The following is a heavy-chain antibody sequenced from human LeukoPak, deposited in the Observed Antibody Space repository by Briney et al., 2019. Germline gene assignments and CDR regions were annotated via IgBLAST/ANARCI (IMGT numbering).Heavy chain of an antibody. CDR1: GYTFNSYG. CDR3: ARDHVTGYSSAWSTD. CDR2: ISAYTGNT. V-gene: IGHV1-18*01. Sequence: ASVKVSCKTSGYTFNSYGISWVRQAPGQGLEWMGWISAYTGNTDYALSLHGRVTMTTDTTTSTAYMELRSLRSDDTAVYYCARDHVTGYSSAWSTDWGQGTLVTVSS. D-gene: IGHD6-19*01. J-gene: IGHJ4*02.